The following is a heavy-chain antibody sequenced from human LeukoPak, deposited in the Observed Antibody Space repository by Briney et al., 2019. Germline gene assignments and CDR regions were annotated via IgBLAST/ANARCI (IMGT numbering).Heavy chain of an antibody. CDR1: GGSISSYY. Sequence: SETLSLTCTVSGGSISSYYWSWIRQPPGKGLEWIGYIYYSGSTNYNPSLKSRVTISVDTSKNQFSLKLSSVTAADTAVYYCARDPNSDYGDYGGFDYWGQGTLVTVSS. V-gene: IGHV4-59*01. J-gene: IGHJ4*02. CDR2: IYYSGST. CDR3: ARDPNSDYGDYGGFDY. D-gene: IGHD4-17*01.